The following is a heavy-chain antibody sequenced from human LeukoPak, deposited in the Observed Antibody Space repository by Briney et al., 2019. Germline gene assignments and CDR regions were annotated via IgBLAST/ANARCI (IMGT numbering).Heavy chain of an antibody. V-gene: IGHV3-33*01. CDR1: GFTFSSYG. Sequence: HPGRSLRLSCAASGFTFSSYGMHWVRQAPGKGLEWVAVIWYDGSKKYYADSVKGRFTISRDNSKNTLYLQMISLRAEDTAVYYCARLYSSGWYLDYWGQGTLVTVSS. CDR3: ARLYSSGWYLDY. CDR2: IWYDGSKK. J-gene: IGHJ4*02. D-gene: IGHD6-19*01.